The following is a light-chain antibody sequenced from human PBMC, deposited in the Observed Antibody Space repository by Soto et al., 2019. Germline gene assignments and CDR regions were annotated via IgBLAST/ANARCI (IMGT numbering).Light chain of an antibody. CDR2: VNSDGSH. Sequence: QLVLTQSPSASASLGASVKLTCTLSSGHSNYVIAWHQQQPEKGPRFLMKVNSDGSHSKGDGIPDRFSGSSSGAERYLTISSLQSEDEADYYCQTWGTDNWVFGGGTQLTVL. J-gene: IGLJ7*01. V-gene: IGLV4-69*01. CDR3: QTWGTDNWV. CDR1: SGHSNYV.